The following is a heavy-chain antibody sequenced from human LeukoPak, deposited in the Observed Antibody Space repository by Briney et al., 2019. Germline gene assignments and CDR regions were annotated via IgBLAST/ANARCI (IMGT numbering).Heavy chain of an antibody. D-gene: IGHD1-26*01. J-gene: IGHJ4*02. CDR2: TYYRSKWYH. CDR3: ARGDLVGVTTGFDY. CDR1: GDSVSSTRSA. V-gene: IGHV6-1*01. Sequence: SQTLSLTCAISGDSVSSTRSAWNWIRQSPSRGLEGLGSTYYRSKWYHDCADSVKSRISINPDTSKNQFSLQLNSVTPEDTAVYFCARGDLVGVTTGFDYWGQGNLVTVSS.